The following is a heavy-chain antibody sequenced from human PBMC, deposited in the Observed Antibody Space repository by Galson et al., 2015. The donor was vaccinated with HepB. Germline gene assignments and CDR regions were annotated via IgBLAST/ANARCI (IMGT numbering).Heavy chain of an antibody. V-gene: IGHV1-24*01. Sequence: SVKVSCKVSGYTLTELSMHWVRQAPGKGLEWMGGFDPEDGETIYAQKFQGRVTMTEDTSTDTAYMELSSLRSEDTAVYYCATILSDSGSYYRGAHAFDIWGQGTMVTVSS. J-gene: IGHJ3*02. CDR3: ATILSDSGSYYRGAHAFDI. CDR1: GYTLTELS. CDR2: FDPEDGET. D-gene: IGHD1-26*01.